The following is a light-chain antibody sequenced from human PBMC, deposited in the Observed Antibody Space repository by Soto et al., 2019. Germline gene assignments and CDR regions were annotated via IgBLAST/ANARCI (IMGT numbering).Light chain of an antibody. Sequence: DIQMTQSPSSLSASVGDRVTITCRASHAISHYLAWYQQNPGKVPKLLIYAASTLQTGVQSRFSGSGSGTVFTLTINSLQPEDVATYYCQNYKSAPNTFGRGTRLEIK. CDR1: HAISHY. CDR2: AAS. V-gene: IGKV1-27*01. CDR3: QNYKSAPNT. J-gene: IGKJ2*01.